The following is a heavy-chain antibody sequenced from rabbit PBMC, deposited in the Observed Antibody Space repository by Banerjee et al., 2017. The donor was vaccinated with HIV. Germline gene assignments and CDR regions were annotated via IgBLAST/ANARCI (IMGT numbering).Heavy chain of an antibody. CDR2: STASGGT. Sequence: QSLEESGGDLVQPGASLTLTCTASGFSFSNIYWIWWVRQAPGKGLELIAGSTASGGTYYATWAKGRFTVSKTSSTAVTLQMNSLTASDTATYFCARYTYSYDHYGDYWFYLALWGQGTLVTVS. J-gene: IGHJ3*01. D-gene: IGHD2-1*01. V-gene: IGHV1S40*01. CDR1: GFSFSNIYW. CDR3: ARYTYSYDHYGDYWFYLAL.